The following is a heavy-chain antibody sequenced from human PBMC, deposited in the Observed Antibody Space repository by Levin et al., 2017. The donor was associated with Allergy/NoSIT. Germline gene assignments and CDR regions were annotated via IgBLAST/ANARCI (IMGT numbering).Heavy chain of an antibody. D-gene: IGHD3-22*01. CDR3: AHITMIEGPYTLDP. V-gene: IGHV2-5*02. Sequence: SGPTLVKPTQTVTLTCTFSGFSLRTSGVGGGWIRQPPGKALECLRLIYWDDDKRYSPSLKSRLTITKDTSNTQVVLSMTNIDPVDTDTYYCAHITMIEGPYTLDPWGQGSLVTVSS. CDR2: IYWDDDK. J-gene: IGHJ5*02. CDR1: GFSLRTSGVG.